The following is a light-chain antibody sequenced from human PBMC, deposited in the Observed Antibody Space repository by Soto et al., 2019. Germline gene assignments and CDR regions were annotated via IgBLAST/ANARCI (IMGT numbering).Light chain of an antibody. CDR3: QQRTNWPT. V-gene: IGKV3-11*01. Sequence: DIVLTQSPPTLSLSPGERATLSCRASRGISSYLAWYQQKPGQAPRLLIYDASNRATGIPARFSGSGSGTDFTLTISNLEPEDFAVYFCQQRTNWPTFGQGTKAEIE. CDR2: DAS. J-gene: IGKJ1*01. CDR1: RGISSY.